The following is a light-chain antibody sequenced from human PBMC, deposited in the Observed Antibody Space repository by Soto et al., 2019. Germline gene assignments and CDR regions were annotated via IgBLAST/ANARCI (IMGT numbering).Light chain of an antibody. V-gene: IGLV2-14*01. CDR1: SSDVGGYNY. CDR3: SSYTTSTTRLLV. Sequence: QSVLTQPASASGSPGQSITISCTGTSSDVGGYNYVSWYQQHPGKAPKFMIYDVSNRPSGVSNRFSGSKSGNTASLTISGLQAEDEADYYRSSYTTSTTRLLVSVPGTKVTDL. CDR2: DVS. J-gene: IGLJ1*01.